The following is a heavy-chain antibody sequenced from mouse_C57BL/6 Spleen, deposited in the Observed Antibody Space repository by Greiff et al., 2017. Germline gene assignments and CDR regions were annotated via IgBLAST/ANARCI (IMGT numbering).Heavy chain of an antibody. D-gene: IGHD1-1*01. Sequence: EVQLQQSGPELVKPGDSVKISCKASGYSFTGYFMNWVLPSHGKSLEWIGRINPYNGDTFYNQKFKGKATLTVDKSSSTAHMELRSLTSEDSAVYYCARDYYGSSSYFDYWGQGTTLTVSS. CDR3: ARDYYGSSSYFDY. CDR1: GYSFTGYF. CDR2: INPYNGDT. V-gene: IGHV1-20*01. J-gene: IGHJ2*01.